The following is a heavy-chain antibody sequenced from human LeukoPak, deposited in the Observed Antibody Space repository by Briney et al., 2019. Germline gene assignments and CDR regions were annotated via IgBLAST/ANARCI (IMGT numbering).Heavy chain of an antibody. J-gene: IGHJ4*02. V-gene: IGHV3-7*01. CDR2: IKQDGSDK. CDR3: ARHSSGSYYTY. D-gene: IGHD3-10*01. Sequence: GGSLRLSCAASGFTFSSSWMSWVRQTPGKGLEWVAHIKQDGSDKYYVDSVKGRFTISRDNAKNSLYLQLNSLRVEDTAMYYCARHSSGSYYTYWGQGTLVTVSS. CDR1: GFTFSSSW.